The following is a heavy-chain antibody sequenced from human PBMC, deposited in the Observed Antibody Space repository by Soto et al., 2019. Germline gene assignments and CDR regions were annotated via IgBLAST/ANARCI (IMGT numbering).Heavy chain of an antibody. V-gene: IGHV3-15*01. CDR1: GFTFSNVW. J-gene: IGHJ4*02. CDR2: IKSKKDGETI. CDR3: TTGAWMSGGVFDS. Sequence: EVQLVESGGGLVKPGGSLRLSCAASGFTFSNVWMIWVRQAPGKGLEWVGRIKSKKDGETIDYAAPVKGRFTISRDDSKNTLYLQMNSLKTEDTAVYFWTTGAWMSGGVFDSWGQGTLVTVSS. D-gene: IGHD2-15*01.